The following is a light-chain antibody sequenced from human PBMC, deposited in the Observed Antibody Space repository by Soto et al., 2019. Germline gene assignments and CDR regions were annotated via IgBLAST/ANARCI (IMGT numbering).Light chain of an antibody. CDR1: QGISSY. J-gene: IGKJ1*01. Sequence: IQLTQSPSSLSASVGDRVNITCRASQGISSYLAWDQQKPGKAPKLLIYAASTLQSGVPSRFSGSGSGTDFPLTISSLQPEDFATYYCQQLNSYPPWTFGQGTKVEIK. V-gene: IGKV1-9*01. CDR3: QQLNSYPPWT. CDR2: AAS.